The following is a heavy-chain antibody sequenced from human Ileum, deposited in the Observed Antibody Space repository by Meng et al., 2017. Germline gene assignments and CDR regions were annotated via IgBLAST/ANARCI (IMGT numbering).Heavy chain of an antibody. CDR2: IFDTGPP. CDR1: GGSISSGDYY. Sequence: VQLQESGPGLVKSSQTLSLTCTVSGGSISSGDYYWSCIRQPPGKGLEWIGYIFDTGPPSYSPPLRSRLSISMDTSKNQFSLRLTSVSAADTAVYYCAASLDGNRFDPWGQGTLVTVSS. V-gene: IGHV4-30-4*01. J-gene: IGHJ5*02. CDR3: AASLDGNRFDP. D-gene: IGHD1-26*01.